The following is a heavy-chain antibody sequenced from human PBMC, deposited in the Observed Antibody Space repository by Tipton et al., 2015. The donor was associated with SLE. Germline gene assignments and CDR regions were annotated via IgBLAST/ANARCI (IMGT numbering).Heavy chain of an antibody. D-gene: IGHD3-22*01. CDR3: ARHDYDSNGYYQHYFDY. V-gene: IGHV4-34*01. Sequence: WSWIRQPPGKGLEWIGEISHSGSTNYNPSLKSRVTMSIDTSRNEVFLRLTSVTAADTAVYYCARHDYDSNGYYQHYFDYWGQGTLVTVSS. J-gene: IGHJ4*02. CDR2: ISHSGST.